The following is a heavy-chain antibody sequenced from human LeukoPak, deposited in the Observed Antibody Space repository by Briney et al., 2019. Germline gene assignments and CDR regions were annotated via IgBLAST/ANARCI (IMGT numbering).Heavy chain of an antibody. J-gene: IGHJ4*02. CDR1: GFTFSSYS. CDR3: ARGSAVAVHY. V-gene: IGHV3-21*01. D-gene: IGHD6-19*01. CDR2: ISSSSSYI. Sequence: GSLRLSCAASGFTFSSYSMNWVRQAPGKGLEWGSSISSSSSYIYYADSVKGRFTISRDNDKNSLYLQMNSLRAEDTAVYYCARGSAVAVHYWGQGTLVTVSS.